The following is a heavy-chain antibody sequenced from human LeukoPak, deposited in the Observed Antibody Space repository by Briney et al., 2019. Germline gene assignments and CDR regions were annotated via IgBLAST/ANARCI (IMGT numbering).Heavy chain of an antibody. CDR2: ISANSGKT. CDR1: GFTFTSFG. CDR3: ARTTQTYDLLSGSDLGY. Sequence: GASVKVSCKASGFTFTSFGITWVLQAPGQGLEWVGWISANSGKTDYAQTLEGRVTMTTDSSTSTAYMDLRSLTSDDTAIYYCARTTQTYDLLSGSDLGYWGQGTLVTVSS. J-gene: IGHJ4*02. V-gene: IGHV1-18*01. D-gene: IGHD3-3*01.